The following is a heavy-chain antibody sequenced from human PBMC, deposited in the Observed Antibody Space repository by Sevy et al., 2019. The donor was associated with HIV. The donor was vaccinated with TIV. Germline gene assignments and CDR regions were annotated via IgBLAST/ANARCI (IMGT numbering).Heavy chain of an antibody. V-gene: IGHV3-53*01. CDR3: ARDLTIFGVVITRMDV. Sequence: GGSLRLSCAASGFTVSSNYMSWVRQAPGKGLEWVSVIYSGGSTYYADSVKGRFTISSDNSKNTLYLQMNSLRAEDTAVYYCARDLTIFGVVITRMDVWGQGTTVTVSS. CDR2: IYSGGST. CDR1: GFTVSSNY. J-gene: IGHJ6*02. D-gene: IGHD3-3*01.